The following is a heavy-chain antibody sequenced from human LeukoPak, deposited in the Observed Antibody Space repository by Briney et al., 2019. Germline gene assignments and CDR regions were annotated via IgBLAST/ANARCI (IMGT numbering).Heavy chain of an antibody. J-gene: IGHJ4*02. Sequence: GASVKVSCKASGYTFTTFALIWVRQAAGQGLEWMGWINTNTANPTYAQAFTGRFVLSLDTSVGTSYLQISSLKTEDTAVYYCARVRRFLNGGVAGIDYWGQGSLVTVSS. D-gene: IGHD3-3*01. V-gene: IGHV7-4-1*02. CDR3: ARVRRFLNGGVAGIDY. CDR1: GYTFTTFA. CDR2: INTNTANP.